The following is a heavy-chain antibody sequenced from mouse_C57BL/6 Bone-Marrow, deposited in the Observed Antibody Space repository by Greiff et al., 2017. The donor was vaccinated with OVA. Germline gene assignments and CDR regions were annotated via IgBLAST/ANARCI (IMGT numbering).Heavy chain of an antibody. D-gene: IGHD2-4*01. Sequence: EVKLVESGPELAKPGASVKIPCKASGYTFTDYNMDWVKQSHGKSLEWIGDINSNNGGTIYNQKFKGKATLTVDKSSSTAYMELRSLTSEDTAVYYCARGGDYDYDGGAWFAYWGQGTLVTVSA. CDR2: INSNNGGT. V-gene: IGHV1-18*01. CDR1: GYTFTDYN. J-gene: IGHJ3*01. CDR3: ARGGDYDYDGGAWFAY.